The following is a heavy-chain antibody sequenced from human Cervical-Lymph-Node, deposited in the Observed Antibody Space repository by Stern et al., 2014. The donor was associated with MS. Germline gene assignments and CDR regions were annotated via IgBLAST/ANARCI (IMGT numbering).Heavy chain of an antibody. J-gene: IGHJ4*02. D-gene: IGHD6-6*01. CDR2: INTKTGNL. V-gene: IGHV7-4-1*02. Sequence: VQLVQSGSELKKPGASVKVSCKASGYNLTTFAINWERQAPGQGLEWMGWINTKTGNLSFAQGFTGRFVFSLDASINTAYLQIISLKAEDSAVYYCATWGAGSSPPLFYWGQGTLVTVSS. CDR1: GYNLTTFA. CDR3: ATWGAGSSPPLFY.